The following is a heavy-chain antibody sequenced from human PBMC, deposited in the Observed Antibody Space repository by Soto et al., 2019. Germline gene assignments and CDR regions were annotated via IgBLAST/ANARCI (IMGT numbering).Heavy chain of an antibody. V-gene: IGHV3-21*01. D-gene: IGHD2-15*01. CDR2: IRGFSPYT. CDR3: ARDRGYDAHDYYYNAMDV. J-gene: IGHJ6*04. Sequence: VGSLRLSCISSGFTFRTYTMNWVRQAPGKGLEWVSGIRGFSPYTFYAESVKGRFTISRDNAKNSLYLQMNSLRAEDTAVYYCARDRGYDAHDYYYNAMDVWGEGTTVTVSS. CDR1: GFTFRTYT.